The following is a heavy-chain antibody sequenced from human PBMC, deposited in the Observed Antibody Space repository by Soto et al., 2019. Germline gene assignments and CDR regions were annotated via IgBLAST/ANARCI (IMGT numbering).Heavy chain of an antibody. CDR1: GGSISSYY. CDR3: ARGLMITFGGGMDV. Sequence: PSETLSLTCTVSGGSISSYYWSWIRQPPGKGLEWIGYIYYSGSTNYNPSLKSRVTISVDTSKNQFSLKLSSVTAADTAVYYCARGLMITFGGGMDVWGKGTTVTVSS. J-gene: IGHJ6*03. V-gene: IGHV4-59*08. D-gene: IGHD3-16*01. CDR2: IYYSGST.